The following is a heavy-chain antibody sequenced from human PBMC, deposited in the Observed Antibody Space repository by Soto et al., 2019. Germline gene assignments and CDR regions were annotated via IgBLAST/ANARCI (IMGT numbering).Heavy chain of an antibody. CDR3: ARDRDEYRAFDL. J-gene: IGHJ3*01. CDR2: ISGRSRYT. Sequence: PGGSLRLSCAASGFTFSDYYMSWIRQAPGKGLEWVSYISGRSRYTNYADSVKGRFTISRDNAKNSLYLQMSSLRAEDTAIYYCARDRDEYRAFDLWGQGTMVTVSS. CDR1: GFTFSDYY. D-gene: IGHD3-16*02. V-gene: IGHV3-11*05.